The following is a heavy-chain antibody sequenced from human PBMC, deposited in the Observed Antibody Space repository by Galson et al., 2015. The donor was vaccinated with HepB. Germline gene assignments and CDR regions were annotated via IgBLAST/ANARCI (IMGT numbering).Heavy chain of an antibody. Sequence: SVKVSCKASGYTFTSYYMHWVRQAPGQGLEWMGIINPSGGSTSYAQKLQGRVTMTRDTSTSTVYMELSSLRSEDTAVYYCARDLWFGELLWEGYYYGMDVWGQGTTVTVSS. CDR3: ARDLWFGELLWEGYYYGMDV. CDR2: INPSGGST. V-gene: IGHV1-46*01. CDR1: GYTFTSYY. J-gene: IGHJ6*02. D-gene: IGHD3-10*01.